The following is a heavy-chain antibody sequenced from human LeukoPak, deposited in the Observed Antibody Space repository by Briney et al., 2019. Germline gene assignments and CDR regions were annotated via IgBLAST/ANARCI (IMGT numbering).Heavy chain of an antibody. J-gene: IGHJ4*02. V-gene: IGHV4-59*01. Sequence: PSETLSFTCTVSGDSISSYYWSWIRQPPGKGLEWIGYIYYSGSTNYNPSLKSRVTISVDTSKNQFSLRLSSVTAADTAVYYCAALKGYYDSSGYYRYYFDYWGQGTLVTVSS. CDR1: GDSISSYY. CDR2: IYYSGST. CDR3: AALKGYYDSSGYYRYYFDY. D-gene: IGHD3-22*01.